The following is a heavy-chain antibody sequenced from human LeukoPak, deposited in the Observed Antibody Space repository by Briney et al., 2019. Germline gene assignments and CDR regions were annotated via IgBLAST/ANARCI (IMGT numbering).Heavy chain of an antibody. V-gene: IGHV4-38-2*02. Sequence: SETLSLTCTVSGYSISSGYYWGWIRQPPGKGLEWIGSIYYDGSTYYNPSLKSRVTISLDTSKNQFSLKLSSVTAADTAVYYCARDPPGYSYDFDYWGQGTLVTVSS. CDR3: ARDPPGYSYDFDY. J-gene: IGHJ4*02. D-gene: IGHD5-18*01. CDR1: GYSISSGYY. CDR2: IYYDGST.